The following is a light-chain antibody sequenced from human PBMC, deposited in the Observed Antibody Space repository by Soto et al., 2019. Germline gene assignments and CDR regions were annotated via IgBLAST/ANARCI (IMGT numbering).Light chain of an antibody. J-gene: IGKJ3*01. CDR2: GAS. CDR3: QQYGSSQFT. Sequence: EIVLTQSPGTLSLSPGERATLSCRASQSVTTNFLAWHQQKPGQTPRLLIYGASNRATGIPDRFSGSGSGTDFTLTISRLEPEDFAVYYCQQYGSSQFTFGPGTKVDVK. V-gene: IGKV3-20*01. CDR1: QSVTTNF.